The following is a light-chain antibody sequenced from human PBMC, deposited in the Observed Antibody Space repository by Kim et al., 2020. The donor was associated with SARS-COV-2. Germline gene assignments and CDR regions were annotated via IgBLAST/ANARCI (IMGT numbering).Light chain of an antibody. CDR3: QQYGSSPWFT. J-gene: IGKJ3*01. CDR1: QSVSSSY. V-gene: IGKV3-20*01. CDR2: GAS. Sequence: PGERATRSCRASQSVSSSYLAWYQQKPGQAPRLLIYGASSRATGIPDRFSGSGSGTDFTLTISRLEPEDFAVYYCQQYGSSPWFTFGPGTKVDIK.